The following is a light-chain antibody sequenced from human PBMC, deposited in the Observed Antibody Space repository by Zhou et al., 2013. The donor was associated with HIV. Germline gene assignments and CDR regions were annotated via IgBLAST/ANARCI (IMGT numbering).Light chain of an antibody. CDR1: SSDIGNNY. J-gene: IGLJ2*01. CDR2: ENN. Sequence: QSVLTQPPSVSAAPGQKVTISCSGSSSDIGNNYVSWYQHLPGTAPKLLIYENNKRPSGIPDRFSGSKSGTSAALGITGLQTGDEADYYCGTWDDSLSACGFGGGTKLTVL. V-gene: IGLV1-51*02. CDR3: GTWDDSLSACG.